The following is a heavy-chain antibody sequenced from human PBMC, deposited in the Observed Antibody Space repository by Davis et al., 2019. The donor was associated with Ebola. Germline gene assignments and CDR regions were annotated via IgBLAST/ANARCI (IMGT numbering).Heavy chain of an antibody. V-gene: IGHV6-1*01. D-gene: IGHD5-18*01. Sequence: HSQTLSLTCAISGDSVSSGGWNWIRQSPSRGLEWLGRTYYKSKWYNDYAVSVKSRININPDTSKNQFSLQLNSVTPEDTAMYYCARGWLRVGMDVWGEGTTVTVSS. J-gene: IGHJ6*04. CDR1: GDSVSSGG. CDR2: TYYKSKWYN. CDR3: ARGWLRVGMDV.